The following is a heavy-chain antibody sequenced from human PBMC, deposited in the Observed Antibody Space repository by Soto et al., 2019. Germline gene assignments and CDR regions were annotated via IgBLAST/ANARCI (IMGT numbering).Heavy chain of an antibody. CDR1: GFTFSSYS. Sequence: GGSLRLSCAASGFTFSSYSMNWVRQAPGKGLEWVSSISSSSSYIYYADSVKGRFTISRDNSKNTLYLQMSSLRAEDTAVYYCVKGPWHYFDYWGQGTLVTVSS. CDR3: VKGPWHYFDY. V-gene: IGHV3-21*01. CDR2: ISSSSSYI. J-gene: IGHJ4*02.